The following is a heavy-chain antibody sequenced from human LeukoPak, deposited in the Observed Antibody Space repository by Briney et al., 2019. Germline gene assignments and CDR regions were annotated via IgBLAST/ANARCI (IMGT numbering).Heavy chain of an antibody. Sequence: SETLSLTCTVSGGSISSSSYYWGWIRQPPGKGLEWIGSSYYSGSTYYNPSLQSRVTISVDTSKNQFSLKLSSVTAAHTAVYYCARHIPYYDILTGSYADYYYYYMHVWGKGTTVSVSS. CDR2: SYYSGST. D-gene: IGHD3-9*01. CDR1: GGSISSSSYY. J-gene: IGHJ6*03. V-gene: IGHV4-39*01. CDR3: ARHIPYYDILTGSYADYYYYYMHV.